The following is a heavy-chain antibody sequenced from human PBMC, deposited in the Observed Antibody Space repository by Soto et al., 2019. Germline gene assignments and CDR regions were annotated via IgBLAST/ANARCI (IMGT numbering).Heavy chain of an antibody. J-gene: IGHJ4*02. Sequence: SETLSLTCTVSGGSISSGGYYWSWIPPHTGKGLDWIGYIYYSGNTDYTPYLQSRGTISVATTKHQFSLNLSSVTAADTAVYYCWRVSDYDLWSGGFDYWGQGTLVTVSS. CDR2: IYYSGNT. CDR3: WRVSDYDLWSGGFDY. D-gene: IGHD3-3*01. V-gene: IGHV4-31*03. CDR1: GGSISSGGYY.